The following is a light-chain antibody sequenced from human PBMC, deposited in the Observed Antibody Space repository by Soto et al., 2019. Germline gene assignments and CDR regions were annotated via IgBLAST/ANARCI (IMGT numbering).Light chain of an antibody. J-gene: IGKJ3*01. CDR2: ASS. V-gene: IGKV1-12*01. Sequence: DIPMTQSPSSVSASLGDTVTITCRASQDILSWLAWYQQKPGEAPRLLIYASSNLQSGVPSRFSGSRSGTDFTLTISSLQPEDFATYYCQQANTFPITFGPGTRLDIK. CDR1: QDILSW. CDR3: QQANTFPIT.